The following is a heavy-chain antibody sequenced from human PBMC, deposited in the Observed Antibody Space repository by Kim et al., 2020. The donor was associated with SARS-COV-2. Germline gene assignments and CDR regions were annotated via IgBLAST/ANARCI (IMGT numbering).Heavy chain of an antibody. CDR3: ARVFEEACDAFDI. Sequence: YADSVKGRFTISRDNAKNSLYLQMNSLGAEDTAVYYCARVFEEACDAFDIWGQGTMVTVSS. J-gene: IGHJ3*02. V-gene: IGHV3-21*01.